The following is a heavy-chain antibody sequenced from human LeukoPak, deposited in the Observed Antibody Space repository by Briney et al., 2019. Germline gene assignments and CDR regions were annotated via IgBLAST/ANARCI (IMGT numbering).Heavy chain of an antibody. V-gene: IGHV1-69*05. D-gene: IGHD1-14*01. CDR1: GGTFSSYA. CDR3: ARPFFAGITRDNWFDP. CDR2: IIPIFGTA. Sequence: SVKVSCKASGGTFSSYAISWVRQAPGQGLEWMARIIPIFGTANYAQKFQGRVTITTDESTSTAYMELSSLRSEDTAVYYCARPFFAGITRDNWFDPWGQGTLVTVSS. J-gene: IGHJ5*02.